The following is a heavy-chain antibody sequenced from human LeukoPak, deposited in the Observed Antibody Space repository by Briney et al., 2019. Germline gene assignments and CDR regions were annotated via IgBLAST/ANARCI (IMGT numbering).Heavy chain of an antibody. CDR2: IYYSGST. CDR1: GGSISSYY. CDR3: ARNAYCSGGSCYSGVFH. Sequence: SETLSLTCTVSGGSISSYYWSWIRQPPGKGLEWIGYIYYSGSTKYNPSLKSRVTISVDTSKNQFSLKLSSVTAADTAVYYCARNAYCSGGSCYSGVFHWGQGTLVTVSS. V-gene: IGHV4-59*01. J-gene: IGHJ4*02. D-gene: IGHD2-15*01.